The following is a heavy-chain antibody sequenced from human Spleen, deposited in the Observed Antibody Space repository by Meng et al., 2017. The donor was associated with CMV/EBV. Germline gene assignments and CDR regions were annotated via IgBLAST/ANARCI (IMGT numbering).Heavy chain of an antibody. CDR2: IYSGRVT. D-gene: IGHD5-24*01. J-gene: IGHJ4*02. Sequence: SSAATGFIVYITIMVWAGQAPGMELGLVSLIYSGRVTHYANSVRGRFTISRDSYKNTLYLQMNSRRPGDTTMYYCARDGPGDAGFVRRGQGTLVTVSS. CDR3: ARDGPGDAGFVR. V-gene: IGHV3-66*02. CDR1: GFIVYITI.